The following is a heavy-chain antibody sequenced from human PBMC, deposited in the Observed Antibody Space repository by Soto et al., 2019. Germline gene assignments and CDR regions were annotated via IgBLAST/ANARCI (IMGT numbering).Heavy chain of an antibody. CDR1: GFTVSSNF. CDR3: ARDRDYGGVDY. Sequence: EVQLVESGGGLVQPGGSLRLSCAASGFTVSSNFMSWVRQAPGKGLEWVSIIYSVGSTYYADSVKGRFTISRDNSKNTLYLQMNSLRAEDTAMYYCARDRDYGGVDYWGQGTLVTVS. J-gene: IGHJ4*02. CDR2: IYSVGST. V-gene: IGHV3-66*01. D-gene: IGHD4-17*01.